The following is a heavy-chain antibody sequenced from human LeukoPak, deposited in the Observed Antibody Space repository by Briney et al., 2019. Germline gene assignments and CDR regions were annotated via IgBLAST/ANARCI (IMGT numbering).Heavy chain of an antibody. CDR1: GSPISGYY. D-gene: IGHD3-9*01. CDR3: ARLYYDILTGYPGFDP. CDR2: LHPSGAT. J-gene: IGHJ5*02. Sequence: SETLSLTCTVSGSPISGYYWNWIWQPAGKGLEWIGRLHPSGATNYNPSVRSRLTMSLDTSNSQFSLRLSSVTAADTAVYYCARLYYDILTGYPGFDPWGQGTLVTVSS. V-gene: IGHV4-4*07.